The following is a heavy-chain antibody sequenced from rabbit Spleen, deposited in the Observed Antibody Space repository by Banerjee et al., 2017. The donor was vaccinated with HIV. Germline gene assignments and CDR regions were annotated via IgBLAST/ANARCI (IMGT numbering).Heavy chain of an antibody. CDR2: IDPVFGST. V-gene: IGHV1S47*01. CDR1: GFDFSSYW. CDR3: AREDYGMDL. Sequence: QEQLKETGGGLVQPGGSLTLSCKVSGFDFSSYWMSWVRQAPGKGLEWIGYIDPVFGSTYYASWVNGRFTISSHNAQNTLYLQMTSLTAADTATYFCAREDYGMDLWGPGTLVTVS. J-gene: IGHJ6*01.